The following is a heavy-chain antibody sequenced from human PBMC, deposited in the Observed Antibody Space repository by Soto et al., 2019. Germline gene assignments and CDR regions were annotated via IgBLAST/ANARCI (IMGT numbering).Heavy chain of an antibody. Sequence: QVQLQESGPGLVKPSGTLSLTCAVSGGSISSSNWWSWVRQPPGKGLEWIGEIYHSGNHNYNPSLKRRVTLAVDKSRNQFPLKMCSVTAADTAVYYCARRWGEGRVDYWGQGTLVTVSS. CDR1: GGSISSSNW. J-gene: IGHJ4*02. D-gene: IGHD3-10*01. CDR2: IYHSGNH. CDR3: ARRWGEGRVDY. V-gene: IGHV4-4*02.